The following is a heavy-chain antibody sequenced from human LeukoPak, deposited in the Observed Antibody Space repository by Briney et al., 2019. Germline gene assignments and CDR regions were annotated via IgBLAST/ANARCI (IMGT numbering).Heavy chain of an antibody. CDR1: GFTFSNYG. CDR3: ARDLGPLLTHYDAPQALDV. D-gene: IGHD3-22*01. CDR2: ISYDGSNK. J-gene: IGHJ6*02. V-gene: IGHV3-30*03. Sequence: GRSLRLSCAASGFTFSNYGFHWARQTPGEGLEWVAVISYDGSNKYYPDSVKGRFTISRDNSKSTLYLQMNSLRDEDTAVYFCARDLGPLLTHYDAPQALDVWGLGTTVTVSS.